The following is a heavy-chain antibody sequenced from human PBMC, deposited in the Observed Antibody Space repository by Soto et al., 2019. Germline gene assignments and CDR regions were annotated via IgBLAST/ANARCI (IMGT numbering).Heavy chain of an antibody. CDR2: ISYRGST. J-gene: IGHJ5*02. Sequence: SETLSLTCTVSAGSITTSYWSWIRQPLGKALEWIGYISYRGSTNYSPSLKSRLTISIDTSKSQISLKLTSMTTADTAVYYCASSGIVGREVNTWFDPWGKRTIVTAPQ. CDR3: ASSGIVGREVNTWFDP. CDR1: AGSITTSY. D-gene: IGHD3-22*01. V-gene: IGHV4-59*01.